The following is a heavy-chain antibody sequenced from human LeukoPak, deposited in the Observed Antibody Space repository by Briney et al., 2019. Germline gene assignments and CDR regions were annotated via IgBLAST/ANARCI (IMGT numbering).Heavy chain of an antibody. CDR3: ARDIGSGSYY. CDR2: FNPNSGHT. CDR1: GATFSSYA. V-gene: IGHV1-2*02. D-gene: IGHD3-10*01. J-gene: IGHJ4*02. Sequence: ASVKLSCKASGATFSSYAISWVRQAPGQGLEWMGWFNPNSGHTNYAQKFQGRVNMKRDTFTKTAYMELSRLRSDDTAVYYCARDIGSGSYYWGQGTLVTVSS.